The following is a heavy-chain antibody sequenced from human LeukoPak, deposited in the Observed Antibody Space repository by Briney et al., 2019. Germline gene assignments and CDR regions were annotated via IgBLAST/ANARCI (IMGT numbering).Heavy chain of an antibody. V-gene: IGHV1-46*01. D-gene: IGHD4-17*01. J-gene: IGHJ4*02. Sequence: GASVKVSCKASGYTFTSYAMNWVRQAPGQGLEWMGIINPTGGSTSYAQKFQGRVTMTRDMSTSTVYMELSSLRSEDTAVYYCARGDRATVTLYWGQGTLVSVSS. CDR2: INPTGGST. CDR3: ARGDRATVTLY. CDR1: GYTFTSYA.